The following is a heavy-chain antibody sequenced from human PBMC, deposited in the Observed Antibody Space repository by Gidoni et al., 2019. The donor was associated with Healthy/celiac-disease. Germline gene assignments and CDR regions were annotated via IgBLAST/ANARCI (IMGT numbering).Heavy chain of an antibody. J-gene: IGHJ6*02. CDR2: IKSKTEGRTT. V-gene: IGHV3-15*01. Sequence: EVLPVESGVVLVKPVEYLIHYCQASAFTFSNVFLSCVRQAPGKCLEWIVRIKSKTEGRTTDVAAPVKSRITISRYDSKNTLYLQMNRLKTEDTAVYYCTTDKSCSCTSGSDYYYYGMDVWGQGTTVTVSS. CDR3: TTDKSCSCTSGSDYYYYGMDV. CDR1: AFTFSNVF. D-gene: IGHD2-2*01.